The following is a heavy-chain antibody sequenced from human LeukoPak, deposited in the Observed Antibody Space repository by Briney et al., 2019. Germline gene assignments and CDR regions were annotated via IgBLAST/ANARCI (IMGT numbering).Heavy chain of an antibody. CDR1: GFTFSNAW. D-gene: IGHD6-19*01. CDR2: IKSKTDGGTT. Sequence: GGSLRLSCAASGFTFSNAWMSWVRQAPGKGLEWVCRIKSKTDGGTTDYAAPVKGRFTISRDDSEDTLYLQMNSLKTEDTAVYYCTTVTIAVAGTLGWGQGTLVTVSS. V-gene: IGHV3-15*01. J-gene: IGHJ4*02. CDR3: TTVTIAVAGTLG.